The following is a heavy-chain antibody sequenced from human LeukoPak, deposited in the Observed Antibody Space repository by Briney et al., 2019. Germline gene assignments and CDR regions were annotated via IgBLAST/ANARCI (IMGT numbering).Heavy chain of an antibody. CDR2: IRSDGSST. V-gene: IGHV3-74*01. D-gene: IGHD2-15*01. J-gene: IGHJ2*01. CDR1: GFTFRIYA. Sequence: GGSLRLSCAGSGFTFRIYAMSWVRQAPGKGLVWVSRIRSDGSSTSFADSVKGRFTISRDNARNTLYLQMNSLRAEDTAVYYCARNSPGYCSGGSCSSYWYFDLWGRGTLVTVSS. CDR3: ARNSPGYCSGGSCSSYWYFDL.